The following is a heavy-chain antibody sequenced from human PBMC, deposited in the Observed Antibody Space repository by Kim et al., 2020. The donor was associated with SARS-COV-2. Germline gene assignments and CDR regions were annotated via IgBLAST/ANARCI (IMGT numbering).Heavy chain of an antibody. J-gene: IGHJ4*02. D-gene: IGHD6-19*01. Sequence: GGSLRLSCVASGFSAITTHMTWVRQSPEKGLEWVAGLHGGDNIYYADSVQGRFTISRDNSKNTLYLQMNSLRVDDAAVYFCARGRGERSGWPVFDYWGQGTLVTVSS. CDR2: LHGGDNI. V-gene: IGHV3-53*01. CDR1: GFSAITTH. CDR3: ARGRGERSGWPVFDY.